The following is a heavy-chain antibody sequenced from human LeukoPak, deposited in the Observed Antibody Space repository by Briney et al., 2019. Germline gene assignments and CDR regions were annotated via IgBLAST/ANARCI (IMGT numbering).Heavy chain of an antibody. CDR2: ISSSSSYI. Sequence: GGSLRLSCAASGFTFSSYSMNWVRQAPGKGLEWVSSISSSSSYIYYADSVKGRFTISRDNAKNSLYLQMNSLRAEDTAVYYCARVGERGYSYGYYGYWGQGTLVTVSS. CDR1: GFTFSSYS. V-gene: IGHV3-21*01. J-gene: IGHJ4*02. D-gene: IGHD5-18*01. CDR3: ARVGERGYSYGYYGY.